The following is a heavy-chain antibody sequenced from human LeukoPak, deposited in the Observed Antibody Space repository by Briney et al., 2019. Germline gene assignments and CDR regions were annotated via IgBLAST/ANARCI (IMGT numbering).Heavy chain of an antibody. CDR2: IIPIFGTA. CDR3: ARGRLRFLEHNWFDP. Sequence: ASVKVSCKASGGTFSSYAISWVRQAPGQGLEWMGGIIPIFGTANYAQKFQGRVTITADESTSTAYMELSSLRSEDTAVYYCARGRLRFLEHNWFDPWGQGTLVTASS. V-gene: IGHV1-69*01. J-gene: IGHJ5*02. D-gene: IGHD3-3*01. CDR1: GGTFSSYA.